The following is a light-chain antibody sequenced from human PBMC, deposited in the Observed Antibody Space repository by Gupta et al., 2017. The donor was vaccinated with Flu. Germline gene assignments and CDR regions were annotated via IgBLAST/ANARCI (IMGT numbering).Light chain of an antibody. CDR1: QSISSY. CDR2: AAS. Sequence: DIQMTQSPSSLSASVGDRVNITCRASQSISSYLNWYQQKPGKAPKLLIYAASSSQSGVPSRCSGSGSGTDFTLTISSLQPEDFATYYCQPSNSTPFSFGQGTKVEIK. V-gene: IGKV1-39*01. J-gene: IGKJ2*03. CDR3: QPSNSTPFS.